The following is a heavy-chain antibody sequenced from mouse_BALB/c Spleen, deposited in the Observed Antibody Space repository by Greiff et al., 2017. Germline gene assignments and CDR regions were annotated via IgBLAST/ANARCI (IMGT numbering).Heavy chain of an antibody. J-gene: IGHJ4*01. D-gene: IGHD1-2*01. V-gene: IGHV5-6-5*01. CDR3: ARGTTASAMDY. CDR1: GFTFSSYA. CDR2: ISSGGST. Sequence: EVQRVESGGGLVKPGGSLKLSCAASGFTFSSYAMSWVRQTPEKRLEWVASISSGGSTYYPDSVKGRFTISRDNARNILYLQMSSLRSEDTAMYYCARGTTASAMDYWGQGTSVTVSS.